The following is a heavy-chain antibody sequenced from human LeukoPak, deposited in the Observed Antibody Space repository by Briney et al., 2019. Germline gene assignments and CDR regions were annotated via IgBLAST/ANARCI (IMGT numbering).Heavy chain of an antibody. CDR3: AKDREDIVVVPAAIHSRYYYYGMDV. D-gene: IGHD2-2*01. Sequence: GGSLRLSCAASGFTFSSYGMHWVRQAPGKGLEWVAVISYDGSNKYYADSVKGRFTISRDNTKNTLYLQMNSLRAEDTAVYYCAKDREDIVVVPAAIHSRYYYYGMDVWGQGTTVTVSS. J-gene: IGHJ6*02. CDR2: ISYDGSNK. V-gene: IGHV3-30*18. CDR1: GFTFSSYG.